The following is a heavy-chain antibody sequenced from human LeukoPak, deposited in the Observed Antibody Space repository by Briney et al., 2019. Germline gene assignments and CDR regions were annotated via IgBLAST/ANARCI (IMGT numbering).Heavy chain of an antibody. CDR2: ISPSGGIT. D-gene: IGHD3-16*01. Sequence: GESLRLSCAASRFTFSSYWMTWVRQAPGKGLEWVSGISPSGGITYYTDSVKGRFTISRDNSKNTQSLQMNSLRAEDTAVYYCAKDDDWGRYKHWGQGTLVTVSS. V-gene: IGHV3-23*01. CDR3: AKDDDWGRYKH. J-gene: IGHJ1*01. CDR1: RFTFSSYW.